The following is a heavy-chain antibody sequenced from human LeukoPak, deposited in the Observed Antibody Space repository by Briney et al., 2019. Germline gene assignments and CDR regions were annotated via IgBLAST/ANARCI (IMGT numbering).Heavy chain of an antibody. D-gene: IGHD3-22*01. Sequence: GGSLRLSCAASGFNFSSYGRHWVRQAPGKELERLAFIRYDGSNKYYADSVKVRFTISRDNSKNTLYLQMNSLRAEDTAVYYCAKFNYYDSSGYRWFDPWGQGTLVTVSS. J-gene: IGHJ5*02. CDR2: IRYDGSNK. CDR3: AKFNYYDSSGYRWFDP. V-gene: IGHV3-30*02. CDR1: GFNFSSYG.